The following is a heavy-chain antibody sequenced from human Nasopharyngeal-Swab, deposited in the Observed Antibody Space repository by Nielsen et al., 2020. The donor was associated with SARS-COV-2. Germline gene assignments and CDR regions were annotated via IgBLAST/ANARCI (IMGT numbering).Heavy chain of an antibody. CDR1: GFTFSSYA. Sequence: GESLKISCAASGFTFSSYAMHWVRQAPGKGLEWVAVISYDGSNKYYADSVKGRFTISRDNSKNTLYLQMSSLRAEDTAVYYCARAGGSYFDLWGRGTLVTVSS. CDR2: ISYDGSNK. J-gene: IGHJ2*01. V-gene: IGHV3-30-3*01. D-gene: IGHD2-15*01. CDR3: ARAGGSYFDL.